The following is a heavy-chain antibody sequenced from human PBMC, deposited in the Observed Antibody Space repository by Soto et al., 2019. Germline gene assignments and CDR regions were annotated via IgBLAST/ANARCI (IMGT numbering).Heavy chain of an antibody. J-gene: IGHJ5*02. CDR3: ARDPIIAMVRGVINWFDP. CDR2: ISRSSSYI. V-gene: IGHV3-21*01. Sequence: LRLSCAASGFTFSSYSMNWVRQAPGKGLEWVSSISRSSSYIYYADSVKGRFTISRDNAKNSLYLQMNSLRAEDTAVYYCARDPIIAMVRGVINWFDPWGQGTLVTVSS. CDR1: GFTFSSYS. D-gene: IGHD3-10*01.